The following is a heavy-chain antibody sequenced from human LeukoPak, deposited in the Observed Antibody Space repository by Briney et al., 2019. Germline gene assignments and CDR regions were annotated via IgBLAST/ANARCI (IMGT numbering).Heavy chain of an antibody. CDR1: GFTFSGFI. CDR2: VTSKTNSYAT. J-gene: IGHJ3*02. Sequence: GGSLRLSCAASGFTFSGFIIQWVRQAPGKGLEWIGRVTSKTNSYATAYAASVKGRFTVSRDDSKKTAYLQMNSLKTEDTAVYYCAAGITLVRGGTFDIWGQGTMVIVSS. V-gene: IGHV3-73*01. CDR3: AAGITLVRGGTFDI. D-gene: IGHD3-10*01.